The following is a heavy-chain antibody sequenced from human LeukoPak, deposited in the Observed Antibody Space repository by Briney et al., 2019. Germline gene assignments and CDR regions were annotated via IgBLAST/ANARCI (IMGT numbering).Heavy chain of an antibody. V-gene: IGHV1-18*01. D-gene: IGHD6-19*01. CDR3: ARDLHSSGWYWFDT. J-gene: IGHJ5*02. CDR1: GYTLTTYG. CDR2: ISAYSGNT. Sequence: ASVKVSCKASGYTLTTYGLSWVRQAPGQGLEWMGWISAYSGNTNYAQKFQGRVTMTTDTPTSTAYMELWSLTSDDTALYYCARDLHSSGWYWFDTWGQGTRVTVSS.